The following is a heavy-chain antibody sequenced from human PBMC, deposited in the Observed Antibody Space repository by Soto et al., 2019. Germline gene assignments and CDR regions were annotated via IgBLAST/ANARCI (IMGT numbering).Heavy chain of an antibody. CDR3: ARDASAGIDAFDI. Sequence: GGSLRLSCAASGFTFSSYSMNWVRQAPGKGLEWVSYISSSSSTIYYADTVKGRFTISRDNAKNSLYLQMNSLRAEDTAVYYCARDASAGIDAFDIWGQGTMVTVSS. V-gene: IGHV3-48*01. CDR1: GFTFSSYS. D-gene: IGHD6-19*01. CDR2: ISSSSSTI. J-gene: IGHJ3*02.